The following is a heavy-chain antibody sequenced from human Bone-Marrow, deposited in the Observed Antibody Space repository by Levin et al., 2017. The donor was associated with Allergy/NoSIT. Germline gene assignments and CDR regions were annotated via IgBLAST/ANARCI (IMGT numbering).Heavy chain of an antibody. Sequence: SVKVSCKASGGTFSSYTISWVRQAPGQGLEWMGRIIPILGIANYAQKFQGRVTITADKSTSTAYMELSSLRSEDTAVYYCARGAGSGSYYSVYYFDYWGQGTLVTVSS. V-gene: IGHV1-69*02. CDR3: ARGAGSGSYYSVYYFDY. J-gene: IGHJ4*02. CDR1: GGTFSSYT. CDR2: IIPILGIA. D-gene: IGHD3-10*01.